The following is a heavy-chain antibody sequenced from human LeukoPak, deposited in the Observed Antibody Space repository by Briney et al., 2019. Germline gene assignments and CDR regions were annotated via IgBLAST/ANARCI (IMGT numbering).Heavy chain of an antibody. J-gene: IGHJ4*02. V-gene: IGHV3-13*01. Sequence: SLRLSCAASGFTFIDYDMHWVRQVIGKGLEWVSAIGIRGDTHYSGSVKGRFTISRENAESSLYLQMNSLRAEDTAVYYCARGGIQVSGIDEFDYWGQGTLVTVSS. CDR3: ARGGIQVSGIDEFDY. CDR1: GFTFIDYD. CDR2: IGIRGDT. D-gene: IGHD6-19*01.